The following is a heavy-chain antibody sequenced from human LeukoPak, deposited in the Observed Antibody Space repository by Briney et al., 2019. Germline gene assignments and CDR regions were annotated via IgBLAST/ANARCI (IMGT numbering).Heavy chain of an antibody. CDR2: IYYTGST. J-gene: IGHJ4*02. Sequence: SETLSLTCTVSGGSINNYWWSWIRQPPGKGLEWIGYIYYTGSTNYNPSLKSRVTVSVDTSKNQFSLKLSSVTAADTAVYYCARDGALCRGGDCYDYWGQGTLVTVSS. CDR3: ARDGALCRGGDCYDY. V-gene: IGHV4-59*12. D-gene: IGHD2-15*01. CDR1: GGSINNYW.